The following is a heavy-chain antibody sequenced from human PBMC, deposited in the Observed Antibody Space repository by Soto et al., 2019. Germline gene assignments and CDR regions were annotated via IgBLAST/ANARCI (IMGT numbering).Heavy chain of an antibody. J-gene: IGHJ6*02. CDR1: GGSISSGGYS. CDR2: IYHSGST. CDR3: ARDAYYDFWSDLRYYYGMDV. V-gene: IGHV4-30-2*01. Sequence: PSETLSLTCAVSGGSISSGGYSWSWIRQPPGKGLEWIGYIYHSGSTYYNPSLKSRVTISVDRSKNQFSLKLSSVTAAETAVYYCARDAYYDFWSDLRYYYGMDVWGQGTTVTVSS. D-gene: IGHD3-3*01.